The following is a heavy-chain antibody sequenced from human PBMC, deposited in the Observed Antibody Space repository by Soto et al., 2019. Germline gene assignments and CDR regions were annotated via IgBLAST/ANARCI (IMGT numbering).Heavy chain of an antibody. D-gene: IGHD3-3*01. Sequence: SETLSLTCSVSGGSISTGDYYWSWIRQTPGKGLEWIAYKSYSGSTYYNPSLKGRVTISLTTSKNQFSLNLSSVTAADTAIYYCARVGTIYGIVTNNWFDPWGQGTLVTVSS. CDR2: KSYSGST. CDR3: ARVGTIYGIVTNNWFDP. V-gene: IGHV4-30-4*01. CDR1: GGSISTGDYY. J-gene: IGHJ5*02.